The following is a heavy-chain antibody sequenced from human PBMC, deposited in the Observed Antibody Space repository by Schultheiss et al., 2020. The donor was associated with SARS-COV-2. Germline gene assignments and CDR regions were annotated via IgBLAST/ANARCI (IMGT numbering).Heavy chain of an antibody. V-gene: IGHV1-8*01. Sequence: ASVKVSCKASGYTFTSYDINWVRQATGQGLEWMGWMNPNSGNTGYAQNFQGRVSMTRSTSTSTAYMELSSLRSEDTAMYYCARAADYSDSSAYLHPSDYWGQGTLVTVSS. J-gene: IGHJ4*02. CDR1: GYTFTSYD. CDR2: MNPNSGNT. CDR3: ARAADYSDSSAYLHPSDY. D-gene: IGHD3-22*01.